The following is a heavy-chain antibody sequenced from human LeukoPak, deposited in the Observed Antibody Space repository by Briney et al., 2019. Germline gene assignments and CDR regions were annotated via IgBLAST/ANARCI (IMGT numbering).Heavy chain of an antibody. J-gene: IGHJ6*03. CDR3: ARRAAAIVYYYYMDV. Sequence: SETLSLTCTVSGGSFSSYYWSWIRQPPGKGLEWIAFIYYNGTTRHNPSFKSRVTISVDTSETQMSLRLTSVTAADTAVYYCARRAAAIVYYYYMDVWGKGTTVTVSS. D-gene: IGHD6-13*01. V-gene: IGHV4-59*12. CDR2: IYYNGTT. CDR1: GGSFSSYY.